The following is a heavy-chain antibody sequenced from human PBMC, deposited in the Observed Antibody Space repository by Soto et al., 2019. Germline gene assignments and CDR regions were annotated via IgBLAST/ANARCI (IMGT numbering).Heavy chain of an antibody. CDR3: AREFGYYFDY. Sequence: QLQLQESGSGLVKPSQTLFLTCAVSGGSISSGGYSWSWIRQPPGKGLEWIGYIYHGGNSYYNPSLKSRVTISIDSSQNQFSLKLSSVTAADTAVYYCAREFGYYFDYWGQGTLVTVSS. D-gene: IGHD3-10*01. CDR2: IYHGGNS. J-gene: IGHJ4*02. CDR1: GGSISSGGYS. V-gene: IGHV4-30-2*01.